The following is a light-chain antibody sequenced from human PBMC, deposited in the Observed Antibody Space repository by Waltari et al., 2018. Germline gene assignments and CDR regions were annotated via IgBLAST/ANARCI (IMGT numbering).Light chain of an antibody. Sequence: QSALTQPASVSGSPGQSITIPFTGTSSDVGGYKYVSWHQQHPGKAPKLSIYDVSNRPSGVSNRFSGSKSGNTASLTISGLQAEDEADYYCSSYTTSSSLYVFGTGTKVTVV. V-gene: IGLV2-14*03. CDR3: SSYTTSSSLYV. J-gene: IGLJ1*01. CDR2: DVS. CDR1: SSDVGGYKY.